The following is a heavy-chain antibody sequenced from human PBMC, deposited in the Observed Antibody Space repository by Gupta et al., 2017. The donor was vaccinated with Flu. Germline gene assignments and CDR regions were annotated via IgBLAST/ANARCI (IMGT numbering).Heavy chain of an antibody. CDR1: GFGFGDYA. V-gene: IGHV3-9*01. CDR3: TKPHCAFNHDDSSGDDLGLALDV. D-gene: IGHD3-22*01. Sequence: VPLVESGGGLVQPGRSLRLSCADAGFGFGDYAMNCVRQVPGKGLEWVSGITWNSEKIAYADSVKGRFTIARDNAKKSLYLQMKSLRAEDSALYYWTKPHCAFNHDDSSGDDLGLALDVGGRGTMVIVSS. CDR2: ITWNSEKI. J-gene: IGHJ3*01.